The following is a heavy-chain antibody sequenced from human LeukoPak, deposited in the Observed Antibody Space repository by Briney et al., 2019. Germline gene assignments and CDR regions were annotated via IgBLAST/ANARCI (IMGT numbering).Heavy chain of an antibody. CDR1: GGSISSYY. D-gene: IGHD1-26*01. CDR2: IYYSGST. V-gene: IGHV4-59*01. Sequence: SETLSLTCAVSGGSISSYYWSWIRQPPGKGLEWVGYIYYSGSTNYNPSLKSRVSISVDTSKNQFSLKLSSVSAADTGVYYCARDNKVGWELHAYYYGMDVWGQGTTVTVSS. J-gene: IGHJ6*02. CDR3: ARDNKVGWELHAYYYGMDV.